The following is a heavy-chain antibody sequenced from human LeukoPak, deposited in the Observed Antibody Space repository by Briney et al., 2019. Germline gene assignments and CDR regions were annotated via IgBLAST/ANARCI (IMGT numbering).Heavy chain of an antibody. J-gene: IGHJ4*02. V-gene: IGHV4-59*12. CDR2: IFYSGTT. Sequence: SETLSLTCTVSGTSINSYYWSWIRQPPGKGLEWIGYIFYSGTTNCNPSLKSRVTISVDTSKNQFSLKLSSVTAADTAVYYCARGDYYDSSGPDYWGQGTLVTVSS. CDR1: GTSINSYY. D-gene: IGHD3-22*01. CDR3: ARGDYYDSSGPDY.